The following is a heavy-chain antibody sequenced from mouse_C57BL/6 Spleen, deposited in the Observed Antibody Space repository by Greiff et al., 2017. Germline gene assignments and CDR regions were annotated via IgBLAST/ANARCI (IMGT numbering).Heavy chain of an antibody. D-gene: IGHD1-1*01. CDR2: IYPGDGDT. V-gene: IGHV1-80*01. Sequence: QVQLQQSGAELVKPGASVKISCKASGYAFSSYWMNWVKQRPGKGLEWIGQIYPGDGDTNYNGKFKGKATLTADKSSSTAYMQLSSLTSEDSAVYFCARMGYYGSSSWFAYWGQGTLVTVSA. J-gene: IGHJ3*01. CDR1: GYAFSSYW. CDR3: ARMGYYGSSSWFAY.